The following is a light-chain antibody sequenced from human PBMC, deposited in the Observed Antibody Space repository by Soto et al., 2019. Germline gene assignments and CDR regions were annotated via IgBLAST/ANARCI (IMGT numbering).Light chain of an antibody. CDR1: RDVSSY. CDR3: QQYGSSPYT. J-gene: IGKJ2*01. CDR2: AAS. Sequence: IQMTQSPSSLSATVGDRVTITCRASRDVSSYLVWYQQKPGKAPELLIYAASTLQSGVPLRFSGSGSGTEFTLTISSLQPEDFAVYYCQQYGSSPYTFGLGTKLEIK. V-gene: IGKV1-9*01.